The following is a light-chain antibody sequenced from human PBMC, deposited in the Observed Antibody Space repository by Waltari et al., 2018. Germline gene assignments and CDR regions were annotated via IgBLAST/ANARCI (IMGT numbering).Light chain of an antibody. J-gene: IGLJ2*01. CDR3: SSYTSTGARL. CDR2: GVS. V-gene: IGLV2-14*03. Sequence: QSALTQPASVSGSPGQSITISCTGTSSDIGGYNYVSWYQQHPVKATTLLIYGVSNRPSGVSNRVSGSKSGNTASLSIAGLQTEDEADYYCSSYTSTGARLFGGGTKVTVL. CDR1: SSDIGGYNY.